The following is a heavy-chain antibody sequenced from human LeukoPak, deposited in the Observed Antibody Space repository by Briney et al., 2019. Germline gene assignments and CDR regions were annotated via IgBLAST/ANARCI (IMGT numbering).Heavy chain of an antibody. V-gene: IGHV4-39*01. D-gene: IGHD3-22*01. CDR3: ASPYDSSGYYYY. Sequence: PSETLSLTCTVSGGSISSSSYYWGWIRQPPGKGLEWIGGIFYTGNTYDNPSLKSRVTISVDTSKNQFSLRLSSVTAADTAVYYCASPYDSSGYYYYWGQGTLVTVSS. CDR2: IFYTGNT. CDR1: GGSISSSSYY. J-gene: IGHJ4*02.